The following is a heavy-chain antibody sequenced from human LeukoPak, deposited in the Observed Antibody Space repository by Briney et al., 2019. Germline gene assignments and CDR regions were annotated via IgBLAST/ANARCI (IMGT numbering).Heavy chain of an antibody. CDR2: ISGGGQA. Sequence: GGSLRLSCAASGFSFTNYALSWVRQAPARGPEWVSRISGGGQAFTADSVKGRCTLSRDDARNTVYLQLNNLRDEDTAIYFFAKANWVTNCGVVGGGQGTQVTVSS. D-gene: IGHD7-27*01. J-gene: IGHJ4*02. V-gene: IGHV3-23*01. CDR1: GFSFTNYA. CDR3: AKANWVTNCGVVG.